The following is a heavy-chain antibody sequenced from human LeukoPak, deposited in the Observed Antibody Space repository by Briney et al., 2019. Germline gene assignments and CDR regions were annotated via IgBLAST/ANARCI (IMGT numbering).Heavy chain of an antibody. CDR2: IYPGDSGP. Sequence: GESLKISCKVSGYSFTSYCIGWVRQMPGKGLEWMGIIYPGDSGPTYSPSFQGQVTISVDKSINTSYLQWSSLQASDTAMYYCGMSGDRVPLQDDVFDVWGQGTMVTVST. CDR1: GYSFTSYC. D-gene: IGHD1-26*01. CDR3: GMSGDRVPLQDDVFDV. J-gene: IGHJ3*01. V-gene: IGHV5-51*01.